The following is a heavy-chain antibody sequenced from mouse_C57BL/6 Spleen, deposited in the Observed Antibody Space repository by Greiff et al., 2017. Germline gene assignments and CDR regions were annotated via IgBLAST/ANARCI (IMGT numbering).Heavy chain of an antibody. CDR1: GFTFRSSA. J-gene: IGHJ3*01. CDR3: TREDGYYEAWFAY. CDR2: ISSGGDYI. Sequence: EVKLVEPGEGLVKPGGSLKLSCAASGFTFRSSAMSWVRQTPEKRLEWVAYISSGGDYIYYADTVKGRFTISRDNARNTLYLQMSRLKSEDTAMYYCTREDGYYEAWFAYWGQGTLVTVSA. D-gene: IGHD2-3*01. V-gene: IGHV5-9-1*02.